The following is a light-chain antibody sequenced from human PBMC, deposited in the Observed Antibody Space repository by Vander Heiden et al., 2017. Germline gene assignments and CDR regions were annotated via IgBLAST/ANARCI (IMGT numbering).Light chain of an antibody. CDR3: AAWDDSLSALV. CDR1: STNIGSNS. CDR2: RND. V-gene: IGLV1-47*01. Sequence: QSVLTEPPSVSGTPGQRVTISCSGSSTNIGSNSVFWYQQLPGMAPKLLVFRNDQRPSGVPDRFSGSKSGTSASLAISGLRSEDEAGYFCAAWDDSLSALVFGGGTKVTVL. J-gene: IGLJ3*02.